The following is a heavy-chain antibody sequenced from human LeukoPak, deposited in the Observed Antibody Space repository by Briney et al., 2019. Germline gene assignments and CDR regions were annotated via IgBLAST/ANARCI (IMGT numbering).Heavy chain of an antibody. D-gene: IGHD6-19*01. CDR3: AKTVAGYWYFDL. CDR2: IYYSGST. V-gene: IGHV4-59*08. J-gene: IGHJ2*01. CDR1: GGSISHYF. Sequence: SETLSLICTVSGGSISHYFWSWIRQPPGKALEWIGYIYYSGSTNYNPSLKSRVTISVDTSKNQFSLKLSSVTAADTAVYYCAKTVAGYWYFDLWGRGTLVTVSS.